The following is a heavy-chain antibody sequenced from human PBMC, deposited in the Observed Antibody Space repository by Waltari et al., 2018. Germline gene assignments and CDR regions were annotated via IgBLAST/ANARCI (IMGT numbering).Heavy chain of an antibody. CDR2: ISGSGCST. CDR1: GFTFSSYA. V-gene: IGHV3-23*01. D-gene: IGHD3-10*01. Sequence: EVQLLVPAGGLVQPGGSLRLSCAASGFTFSSYAMSWVRQAPGKGLAWVSAISGSGCSTYYADCVKGRLTISRDNSKNALYRQRNRLRAEDTAVYYCAKLQVQGGNWFDTWGQGTLVIVSS. CDR3: AKLQVQGGNWFDT. J-gene: IGHJ5*02.